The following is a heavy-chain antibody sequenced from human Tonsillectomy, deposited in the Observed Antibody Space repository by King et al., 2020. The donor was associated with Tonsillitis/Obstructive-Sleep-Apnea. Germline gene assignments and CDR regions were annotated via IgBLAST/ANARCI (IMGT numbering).Heavy chain of an antibody. CDR1: GGSFSDYY. CDR2: INHSGST. CDR3: ARSVLQWTNWYFDL. D-gene: IGHD4-11*01. V-gene: IGHV4-34*01. Sequence: VQLQQWGAGLLKPSETLSLTCAVYGGSFSDYYWSWIRQPPGKGLEWIGEINHSGSTNYNPSLKSRVTMSVDTSQNPFSLRVSFLTAADTAVYYCARSVLQWTNWYFDLWGRGTLVTVSS. J-gene: IGHJ2*01.